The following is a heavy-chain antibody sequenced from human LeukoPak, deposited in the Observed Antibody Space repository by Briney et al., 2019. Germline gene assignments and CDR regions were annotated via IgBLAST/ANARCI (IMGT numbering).Heavy chain of an antibody. CDR1: GFSFSSFE. J-gene: IGHJ4*02. Sequence: QTGGSLTLSCAASGFSFSSFEMNWVRQAPGKGLEWVSYISSSGSTIYYADSVKGRFTISRDNAKNSLYLQMNSLRAEDTAVYYCARDTYYGSGRYDYWGQGTLVTVSS. D-gene: IGHD3-10*01. CDR3: ARDTYYGSGRYDY. V-gene: IGHV3-48*03. CDR2: ISSSGSTI.